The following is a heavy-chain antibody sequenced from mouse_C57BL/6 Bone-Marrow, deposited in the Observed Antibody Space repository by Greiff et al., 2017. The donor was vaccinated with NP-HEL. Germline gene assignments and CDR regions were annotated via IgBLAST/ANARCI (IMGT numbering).Heavy chain of an antibody. J-gene: IGHJ2*01. CDR1: GYTFTDYY. CDR2: IYPGSGNT. Sequence: QVQLQQSGAELVRPGDSVKLSCKASGYTFTDYYINWVKQRPGQGLEWIARIYPGSGNTYYNEKFKGKATLTAEKSSSTAYMQLSSLTSEDSAVYFCARTYYGSSFDYWGQGTTLTVSS. D-gene: IGHD1-1*01. CDR3: ARTYYGSSFDY. V-gene: IGHV1-76*01.